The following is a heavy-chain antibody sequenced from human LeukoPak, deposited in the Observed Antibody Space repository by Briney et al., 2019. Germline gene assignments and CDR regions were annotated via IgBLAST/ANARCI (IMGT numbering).Heavy chain of an antibody. V-gene: IGHV3-21*01. CDR2: ISSSSSYI. CDR3: ARGVRPYYYDSSGGGDY. CDR1: GFTFSSYS. D-gene: IGHD3-22*01. Sequence: GGSLRLSCAASGFTFSSYSMNWVRQAPGKGLEWVSSISSSSSYIYYADSVKGRFTISRDNAKNSLYLQMNSLRAEDTAVYYCARGVRPYYYDSSGGGDYWGQGTLVTVSS. J-gene: IGHJ4*02.